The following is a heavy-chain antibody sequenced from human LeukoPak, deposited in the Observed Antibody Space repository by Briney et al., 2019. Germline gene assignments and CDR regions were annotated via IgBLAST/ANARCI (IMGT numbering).Heavy chain of an antibody. CDR2: IYYSGST. CDR3: AREGYSSGWVFDY. V-gene: IGHV4-59*01. J-gene: IGHJ4*02. Sequence: PSETLSLTCTVSGGSISSYYWSWIRQPPGKGLEWIGYIYYSGSTNYNPSLKSRVTISVDTSKNQFSLKLSSVTAADTAVYYCAREGYSSGWVFDYWGQGTLVTVSS. CDR1: GGSISSYY. D-gene: IGHD6-19*01.